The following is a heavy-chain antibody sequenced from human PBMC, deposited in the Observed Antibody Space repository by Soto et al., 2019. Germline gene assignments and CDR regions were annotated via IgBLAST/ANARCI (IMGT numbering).Heavy chain of an antibody. Sequence: GGSLRLSCAASGFTFSSYAMSWVRQAPGKGLEWVSAISVSGGSTYYADPVKGRFTISRDNSKNTLYMQMNSLRAEDTAVYYCAKTPTGYYDSSGYCDYWGQGTLVTVSS. D-gene: IGHD3-22*01. CDR3: AKTPTGYYDSSGYCDY. CDR1: GFTFSSYA. CDR2: ISVSGGST. J-gene: IGHJ4*02. V-gene: IGHV3-23*01.